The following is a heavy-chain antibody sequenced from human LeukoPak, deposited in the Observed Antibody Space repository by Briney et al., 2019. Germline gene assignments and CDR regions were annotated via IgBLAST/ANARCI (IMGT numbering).Heavy chain of an antibody. D-gene: IGHD1-26*01. V-gene: IGHV1-3*01. CDR1: GYTFTSYA. Sequence: ASVTVSCKASGYTFTSYAMHWVRQAPGQRLEWMGWINAGNGNTKYSQKFQGRVTITRDTSASTAYMELSSLRSEDTAVYYCARVGSPQSGSYYAVDYWGQGTLVTVSS. CDR3: ARVGSPQSGSYYAVDY. J-gene: IGHJ4*02. CDR2: INAGNGNT.